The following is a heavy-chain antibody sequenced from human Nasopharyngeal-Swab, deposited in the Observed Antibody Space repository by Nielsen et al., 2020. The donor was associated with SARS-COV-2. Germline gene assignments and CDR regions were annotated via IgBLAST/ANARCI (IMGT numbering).Heavy chain of an antibody. V-gene: IGHV3-73*01. CDR2: IRSKANSYAT. CDR1: GFTFSGSA. Sequence: GESLKISCAASGFTFSGSAMHWVRQASGKGLEWVGRIRSKANSYATAYAASVKGRFTISRDDSKNTAYLQMNSLKTEDTAVYYCAKEVEAFDIWGQGTMVTVSS. D-gene: IGHD1-1*01. J-gene: IGHJ3*02. CDR3: AKEVEAFDI.